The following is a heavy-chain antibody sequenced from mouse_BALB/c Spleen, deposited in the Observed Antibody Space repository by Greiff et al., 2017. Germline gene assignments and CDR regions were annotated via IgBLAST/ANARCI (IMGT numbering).Heavy chain of an antibody. V-gene: IGHV2-9*02. CDR1: GFSLTSYG. Sequence: QVQLQQSGPGLVAPSQSLSISCTVSGFSLTSYGVHWVRQPPGKGLEWLGVIWAGGSTNYNSALMSRLSISKDNSKSQVFLKMNSLQTDDTAMYYCANTYYGNYWYFDVWGAGTTVTVSS. D-gene: IGHD2-10*01. CDR3: ANTYYGNYWYFDV. CDR2: IWAGGST. J-gene: IGHJ1*01.